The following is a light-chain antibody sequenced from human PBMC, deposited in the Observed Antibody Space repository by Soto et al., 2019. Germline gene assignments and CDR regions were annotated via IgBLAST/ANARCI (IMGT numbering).Light chain of an antibody. CDR1: HRVSSY. V-gene: IGKV3-15*01. CDR2: ATS. J-gene: IGKJ4*01. CDR3: QQYNNWPLT. Sequence: EIGMTHSPATLSVSPGERATLSCRASHRVSSYLAWYQQKPGQAPRLLIYATSTRATGIPARFSGSGSGTEFTLTISSLQSEDFAVYYCQQYNNWPLTFGGGTKVDI.